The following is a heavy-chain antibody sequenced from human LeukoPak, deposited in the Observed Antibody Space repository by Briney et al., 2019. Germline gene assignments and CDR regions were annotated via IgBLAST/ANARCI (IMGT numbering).Heavy chain of an antibody. D-gene: IGHD3-10*01. J-gene: IGHJ4*02. CDR1: GVPLSGYW. V-gene: IGHV3-7*01. CDR3: ATDGGPFDN. Sequence: PGGSLRLSCAVSGVPLSGYWMSWVRQAPGKGLEWVANIKQDASEIYYVGSVKGRFTISRDNAKNSVFLQMNSLRAEDTAVYYCATDGGPFDNWGQGILVTVSS. CDR2: IKQDASEI.